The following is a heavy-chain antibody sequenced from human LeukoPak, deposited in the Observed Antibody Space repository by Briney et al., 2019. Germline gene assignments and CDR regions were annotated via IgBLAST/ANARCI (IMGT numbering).Heavy chain of an antibody. CDR1: GFTFSSYE. Sequence: GGSLRLSCAASGFTFSSYEMNWVRQAPGKGLEWVSYISSSGSTIYYADSVKGRFTIPRDNSRNVLYLQMNSLRADDAAIYYCARGYCTSTNCNNWFDPWGQGALVTVSS. CDR2: ISSSGSTI. CDR3: ARGYCTSTNCNNWFDP. J-gene: IGHJ5*02. V-gene: IGHV3-48*03. D-gene: IGHD2-2*01.